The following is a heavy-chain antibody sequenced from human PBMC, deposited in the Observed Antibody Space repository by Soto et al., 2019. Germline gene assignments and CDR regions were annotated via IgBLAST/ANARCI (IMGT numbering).Heavy chain of an antibody. CDR1: GFPFSSYA. D-gene: IGHD3-3*02. V-gene: IGHV3-23*01. J-gene: IGHJ4*02. Sequence: PGGSLRLSCAASGFPFSSYAMSWVRQAPGKGLEWVSGISGNGGGTYYADSVKGRFTISRDNSKNTLYLQMNSLRAEDTALYYCAKPPHVASPSIDYWGQGPLVPVS. CDR3: AKPPHVASPSIDY. CDR2: ISGNGGGT.